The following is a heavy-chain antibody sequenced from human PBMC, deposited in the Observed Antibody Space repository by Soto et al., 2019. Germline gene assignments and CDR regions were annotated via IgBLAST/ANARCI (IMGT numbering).Heavy chain of an antibody. J-gene: IGHJ4*02. Sequence: SETRSLTCRVGGDSIRRYYPGCLRQPPGKGLEWIGNIHYSGSTYYDSSLKSRVTISVDTSKNQFSLKLSSVTAADTAMYYCESQHYYDSSGYYVVYWGQGTLVTVSS. V-gene: IGHV4-59*04. CDR3: ESQHYYDSSGYYVVY. CDR2: IHYSGST. D-gene: IGHD3-22*01. CDR1: GDSIRRYY.